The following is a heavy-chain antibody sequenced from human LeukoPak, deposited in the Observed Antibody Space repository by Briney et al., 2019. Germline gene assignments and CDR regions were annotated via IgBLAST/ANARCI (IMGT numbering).Heavy chain of an antibody. J-gene: IGHJ3*01. CDR2: IIPIFDTA. CDR3: ARSDLPSPDAFDV. V-gene: IGHV1-69*05. D-gene: IGHD3-3*01. CDR1: GGTFSSYA. Sequence: SVKVSCKASGGTFSSYAISWVRQAPGQGLEWMGGIIPIFDTANYAQKFQGRVTITTDESTSTVHMELSSLRSEDTAVYYCARSDLPSPDAFDVGGQGTMVTVSS.